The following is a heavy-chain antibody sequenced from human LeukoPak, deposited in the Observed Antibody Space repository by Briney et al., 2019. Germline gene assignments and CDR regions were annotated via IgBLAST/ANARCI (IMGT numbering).Heavy chain of an antibody. CDR1: GFTFSSYA. Sequence: GGSLRLSCAASGFTFSSYAMHWVRQAPGKGLEWVAVISYDGSNKYYADSVKGRFTISRDNAKNSLYLQMNSLRAEDTAVYHCAREDTPLPKTLRWYRDHDAFDIWGQGTMVTVSS. D-gene: IGHD4-23*01. V-gene: IGHV3-30-3*01. CDR3: AREDTPLPKTLRWYRDHDAFDI. CDR2: ISYDGSNK. J-gene: IGHJ3*02.